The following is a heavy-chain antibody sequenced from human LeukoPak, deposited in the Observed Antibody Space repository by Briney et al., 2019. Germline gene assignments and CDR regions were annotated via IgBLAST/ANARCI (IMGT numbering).Heavy chain of an antibody. Sequence: ASVKVSCKASGYTFTGYYMHWVRQAPGQGLERMGWINPNSGGTNYAQKFQGRVTMTRDTSISTAYMELSRLRSDDTAVYYCARVLYYDSSGLTSFDPWGQGTLVTVSS. V-gene: IGHV1-2*02. CDR1: GYTFTGYY. CDR2: INPNSGGT. D-gene: IGHD3-22*01. J-gene: IGHJ5*02. CDR3: ARVLYYDSSGLTSFDP.